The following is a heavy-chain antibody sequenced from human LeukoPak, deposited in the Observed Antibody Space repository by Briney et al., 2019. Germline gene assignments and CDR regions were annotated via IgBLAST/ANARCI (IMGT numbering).Heavy chain of an antibody. CDR2: IKQDGSEK. V-gene: IGHV3-7*01. J-gene: IGHJ4*02. D-gene: IGHD3-3*01. CDR1: GFTFSSYW. CDR3: ARDPLYYDFWSGPRGDY. Sequence: PGGSLRLSCAASGFTFSSYWMSWVRQAPGKGLEWVANIKQDGSEKYYVDSVKGRFTISRDNAKNSLYLQMNSLRAEDTAVYYCARDPLYYDFWSGPRGDYWGQGTLVTVSS.